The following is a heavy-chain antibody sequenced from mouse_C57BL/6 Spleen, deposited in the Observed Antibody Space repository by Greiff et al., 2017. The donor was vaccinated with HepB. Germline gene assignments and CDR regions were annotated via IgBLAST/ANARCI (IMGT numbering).Heavy chain of an antibody. D-gene: IGHD1-1*01. CDR2: IDPSDSET. CDR3: AAAYYGSSYPFDY. J-gene: IGHJ2*01. Sequence: QVQLKQPGAELVRPGSSVKLSCKASGYTFTSYWMHWVKQRPIQGLEWIGNIDPSDSETHYNQKFKDKATLTVDKSSSTAYMQLSSLTSEDSAVYYCAAAYYGSSYPFDYWGQGTTLTVSS. CDR1: GYTFTSYW. V-gene: IGHV1-52*01.